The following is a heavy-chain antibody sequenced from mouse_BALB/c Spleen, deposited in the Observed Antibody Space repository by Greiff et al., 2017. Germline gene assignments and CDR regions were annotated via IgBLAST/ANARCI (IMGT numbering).Heavy chain of an antibody. D-gene: IGHD2-3*01. V-gene: IGHV5-6-3*01. CDR1: GFTFSSYG. CDR2: INSNGGST. J-gene: IGHJ1*01. CDR3: ARDGYYGWYFDV. Sequence: EVHLVESGGGLVQPGGSLKLSCAASGFTFSSYGMSWVRQTPDKRLELVATINSNGGSTYYPDSVKGRFTISRDNAKNTLYLQMSSLKSEDTAMYYCARDGYYGWYFDVWGAGTTVTVSS.